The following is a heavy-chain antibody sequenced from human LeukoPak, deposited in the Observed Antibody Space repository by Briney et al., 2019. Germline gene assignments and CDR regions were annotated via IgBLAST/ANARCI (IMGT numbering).Heavy chain of an antibody. CDR3: AREGAHRTTGLRWFPFDY. V-gene: IGHV1-8*01. CDR2: MNPNSLNT. CDR1: GYTFSSFD. J-gene: IGHJ4*02. Sequence: ASVKVSCKTSGYTFSSFDVIWVRQATGQGLEWIGWMNPNSLNTGYAQKFRGRVTMTGDTSISTAYMELSSLISEDTAVYYCAREGAHRTTGLRWFPFDYWGQGTLVTVSS. D-gene: IGHD4-23*01.